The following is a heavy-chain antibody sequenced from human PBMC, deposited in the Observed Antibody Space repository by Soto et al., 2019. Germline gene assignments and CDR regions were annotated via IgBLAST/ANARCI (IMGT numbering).Heavy chain of an antibody. V-gene: IGHV4-4*02. CDR1: SGSISSSNW. J-gene: IGHJ6*03. D-gene: IGHD3-3*01. Sequence: SETLSLTCAVSSGSISSSNWWSWVRQPPGKGLEWIGEIYHSGSTNYNPSLKSRVTISVDKSKNQFSLKLSPVTAADTAVYYCARDRKTAITIFGVAPSYYYYMDVWGKGTTVTVSS. CDR3: ARDRKTAITIFGVAPSYYYYMDV. CDR2: IYHSGST.